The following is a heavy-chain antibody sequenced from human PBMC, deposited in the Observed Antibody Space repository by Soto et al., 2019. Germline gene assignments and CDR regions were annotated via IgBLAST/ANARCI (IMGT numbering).Heavy chain of an antibody. Sequence: EVQLLESGGGLVQPGGSLTLSCAASGFTFENYAMSWVRQAPGKGLDWVSGVSGPGGLTFYSDSVKGRFAISRDYSKKTPSLQTTSRRADDTGIYYCAKGTVRSDYGAFDYRGQGTVVSVSS. CDR2: VSGPGGLT. CDR1: GFTFENYA. V-gene: IGHV3-23*01. J-gene: IGHJ4*02. D-gene: IGHD3-10*01. CDR3: AKGTVRSDYGAFDY.